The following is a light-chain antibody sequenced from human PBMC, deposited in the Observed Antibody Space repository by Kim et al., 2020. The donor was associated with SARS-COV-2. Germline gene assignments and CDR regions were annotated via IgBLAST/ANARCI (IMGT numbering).Light chain of an antibody. CDR1: QSVSSD. J-gene: IGKJ4*01. Sequence: EIVMTQSPATLSVSPGERATLSCRASQSVSSDLAWYQQKPGQAPRLLVYGASTRATGIPVRFSGSGSGTEFTLTISSLQSEDFAVYYCHQFKKWPLTFGGGTKVEI. V-gene: IGKV3-15*01. CDR2: GAS. CDR3: HQFKKWPLT.